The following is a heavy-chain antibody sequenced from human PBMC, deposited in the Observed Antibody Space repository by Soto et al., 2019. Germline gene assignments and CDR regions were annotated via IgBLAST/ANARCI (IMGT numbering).Heavy chain of an antibody. Sequence: PLLPKSVRRPFSDGKSISSSYYWGWNSTTSGKGLEWIGSIYYSGSTYYNPSLKSRVTISVDTSKNQFSLKLSSVTAADTAVYYCARAPILITFGGAVAFVLWGQRTMVPVS. J-gene: IGHJ3*01. CDR1: DGKSISSSYY. CDR2: IYYSGST. CDR3: ARAPILITFGGAVAFVL. V-gene: IGHV4-39*01. D-gene: IGHD3-16*01.